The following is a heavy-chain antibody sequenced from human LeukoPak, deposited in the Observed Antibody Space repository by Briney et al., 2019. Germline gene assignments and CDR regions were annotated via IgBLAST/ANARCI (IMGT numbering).Heavy chain of an antibody. CDR1: GDSVSSTSAA. V-gene: IGHV6-1*01. J-gene: IGHJ4*02. D-gene: IGHD3-10*01. CDR2: TYYRSKWYN. Sequence: SQTLSLTCGICGDSVSSTSAAWHWIRQSPSRGLEWLGRTYYRSKWYNDSAVSVKSRITIHPDTSKYQFSLQLNSVTPEDTAVYYCARVRFGVIDYWGQGTLVTVSS. CDR3: ARVRFGVIDY.